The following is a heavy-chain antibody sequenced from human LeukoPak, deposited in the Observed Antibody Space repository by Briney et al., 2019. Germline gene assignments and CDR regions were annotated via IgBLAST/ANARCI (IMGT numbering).Heavy chain of an antibody. J-gene: IGHJ4*02. Sequence: SETLSLTCAVYGGSFSGYYWSWIRQPPGKGLEWIGEINHSGSTNYNPSLKSRVTISVDTSKNQFSLKLSSVTAADTAVYYCARAVYSENDYWGQGTLVTVSS. CDR3: ARAVYSENDY. D-gene: IGHD2-8*01. CDR2: INHSGST. V-gene: IGHV4-34*01. CDR1: GGSFSGYY.